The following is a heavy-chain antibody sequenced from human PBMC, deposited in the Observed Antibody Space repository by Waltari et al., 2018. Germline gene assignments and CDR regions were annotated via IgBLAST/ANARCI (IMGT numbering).Heavy chain of an antibody. V-gene: IGHV4-38-2*01. J-gene: IGHJ4*02. CDR3: ARIDYIGYCDF. CDR1: GYSISSGYY. Sequence: QMLLQESGPDLVKPSETLSLTCDVSGYSISSGYYWGWIRQPPGQGLEWIGKIYQSGSTFYNPSLKSRVTISVDTSKNQVTLKLSSVTAADTAVYYCARIDYIGYCDFWGRGTLVTVSS. D-gene: IGHD5-12*01. CDR2: IYQSGST.